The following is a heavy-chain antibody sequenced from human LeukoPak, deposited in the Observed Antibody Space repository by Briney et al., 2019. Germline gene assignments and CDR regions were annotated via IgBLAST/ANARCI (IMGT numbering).Heavy chain of an antibody. CDR2: INHSRST. CDR1: GGSFSGYY. CDR3: ARDVGARVPFDY. J-gene: IGHJ4*02. D-gene: IGHD1-26*01. V-gene: IGHV4-34*01. Sequence: SETLSLTCAVYGGSFSGYYCSWLRQPPGQGLEWIGEINHSRSTNYNPSLKSRVTISVDTSNNQFSLKLSSVPAADTAVYYCARDVGARVPFDYWGQGTLVTVSS.